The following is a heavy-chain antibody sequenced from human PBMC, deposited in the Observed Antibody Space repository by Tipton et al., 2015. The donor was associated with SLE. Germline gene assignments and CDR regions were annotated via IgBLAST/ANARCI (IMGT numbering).Heavy chain of an antibody. V-gene: IGHV3-30*18. Sequence: SLRLSCAASGFTFNSYGMHWVRLAPGKGLEWVAFISYDESKKDYADSVKDRFTISRDNSKNTLYLQMNSLRAEDTAVYYCAKDRSPSVYYYYFGMDVWGQGTSVTVSS. CDR3: AKDRSPSVYYYYFGMDV. J-gene: IGHJ6*02. D-gene: IGHD3-10*01. CDR1: GFTFNSYG. CDR2: ISYDESKK.